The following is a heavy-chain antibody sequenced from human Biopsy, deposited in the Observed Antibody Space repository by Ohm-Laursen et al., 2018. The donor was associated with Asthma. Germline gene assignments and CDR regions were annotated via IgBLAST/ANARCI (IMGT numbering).Heavy chain of an antibody. J-gene: IGHJ6*02. V-gene: IGHV3-30*18. CDR3: AKDTEGRYDFWSGLSYSYYGMDV. CDR1: GFTFSSYG. Sequence: SLRLSCAASGFTFSSYGMYWVRQAPGKGLEWVAVISYDGSNKYYADSVKGRFTISRDNSKNTLYLQMNSLRAEDTAVYHCAKDTEGRYDFWSGLSYSYYGMDVWGQGTTVTVSS. CDR2: ISYDGSNK. D-gene: IGHD3-3*01.